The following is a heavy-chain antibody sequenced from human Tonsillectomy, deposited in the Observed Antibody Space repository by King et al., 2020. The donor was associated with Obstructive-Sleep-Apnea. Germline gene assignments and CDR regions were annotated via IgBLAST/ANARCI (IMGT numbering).Heavy chain of an antibody. J-gene: IGHJ4*02. Sequence: VQLVESGGVVVQPGGSLRLSCAASGFSFDDYAMHWVRQVPGKGLEWVSLISWDGGSTYYADSVKGRFTISRDNSKNSLYLHMNSLRAEDTALYYCARPKSMGDIDYWGQGTLVTVSS. D-gene: IGHD6-6*01. CDR1: GFSFDDYA. V-gene: IGHV3-43D*03. CDR2: ISWDGGST. CDR3: ARPKSMGDIDY.